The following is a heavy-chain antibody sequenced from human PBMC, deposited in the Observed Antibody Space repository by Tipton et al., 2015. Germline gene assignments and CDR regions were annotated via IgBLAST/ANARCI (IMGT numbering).Heavy chain of an antibody. Sequence: QLVQSGAVVKKPGESLKISCEASGYSFTSHWIGWVRQMPGKGLEWMGMIYPGDSDTRYSPSFQGQVTISADMSNSSAYLQWSSLKASDSAVYYCARRHVYDYYLDYWGQGTLVIVSS. J-gene: IGHJ4*02. CDR3: ARRHVYDYYLDY. CDR1: GYSFTSHW. V-gene: IGHV5-51*01. D-gene: IGHD5/OR15-5a*01. CDR2: IYPGDSDT.